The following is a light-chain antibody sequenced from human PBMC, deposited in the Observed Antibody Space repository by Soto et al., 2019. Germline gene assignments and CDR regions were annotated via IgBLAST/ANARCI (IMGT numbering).Light chain of an antibody. J-gene: IGLJ1*01. Sequence: QAVVTQPPSVSGAPGQRVTISCTGSNSNIGAGYDVHWYQQLPGTAPKLLIYGNSNRPSGVPDRFSGSKSGTSASLAITGLQAEDEADYYCQSYDSSLSGDVFGTGTKVTVL. CDR2: GNS. CDR3: QSYDSSLSGDV. V-gene: IGLV1-40*01. CDR1: NSNIGAGYD.